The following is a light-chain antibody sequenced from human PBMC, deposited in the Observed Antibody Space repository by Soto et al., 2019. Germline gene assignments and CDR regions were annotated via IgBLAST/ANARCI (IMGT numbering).Light chain of an antibody. CDR1: QDIRTE. Sequence: AIQMTQSPSSLSASVGDRVTITCRASQDIRTELGWYQQKPGNAPKLLIYATSILQSGVPSRFSGIGSGTDFTLTISSLQPEDFATYYCLQDYSYPRTFGPGTKVDIK. CDR2: ATS. CDR3: LQDYSYPRT. J-gene: IGKJ1*01. V-gene: IGKV1-6*01.